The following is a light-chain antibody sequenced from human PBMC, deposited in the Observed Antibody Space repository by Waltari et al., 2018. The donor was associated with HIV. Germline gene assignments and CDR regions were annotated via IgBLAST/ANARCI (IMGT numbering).Light chain of an antibody. CDR2: EVN. J-gene: IGLJ2*01. V-gene: IGLV2-8*01. CDR3: SSYAGRNTLL. CDR1: SSAVGGYDY. Sequence: QSALTQPPSASGSPGQSVTISCPGTSSAVGGYDYVSWYQQHPGKAPKLMISEVNKRPSGVPDRFSGSRSGNTASLTVSGLQAEDEAHYYCSSYAGRNTLLFGGGTKLTVL.